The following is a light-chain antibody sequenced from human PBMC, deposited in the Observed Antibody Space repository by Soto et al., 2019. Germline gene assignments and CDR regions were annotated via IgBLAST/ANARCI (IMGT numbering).Light chain of an antibody. CDR1: SSNIGGNT. V-gene: IGLV1-44*01. CDR2: SYD. J-gene: IGLJ1*01. Sequence: QSVLIQPPSASGTPGQRVTISCSTSSSNIGGNTVNWYQQVPGTAPKLLIYSYDQRPSGVPDRFSGSKSGTSASLAISGLQSEDEADYYCAAWDASLNGYVFGTGTKV. CDR3: AAWDASLNGYV.